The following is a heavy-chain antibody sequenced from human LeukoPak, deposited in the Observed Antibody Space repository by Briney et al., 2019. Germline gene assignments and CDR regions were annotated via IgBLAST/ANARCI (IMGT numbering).Heavy chain of an antibody. D-gene: IGHD1-14*01. CDR3: ARDRDYSDY. V-gene: IGHV4-34*01. CDR1: GGSFSGYY. CDR2: INHSGST. Sequence: ASETLSLTCAVYGGSFSGYYWSWIRQPPGKGLEWIGEINHSGSTNYNPSLKSRVTISVDTSKNQFSLKLSSVTAADTAVYYCARDRDYSDYWGQGTLVTVSS. J-gene: IGHJ4*02.